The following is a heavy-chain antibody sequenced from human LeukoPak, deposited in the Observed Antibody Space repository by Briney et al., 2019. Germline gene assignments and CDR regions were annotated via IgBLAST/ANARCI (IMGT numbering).Heavy chain of an antibody. Sequence: TGGSLRLSCAASGFTFSSYAMSWVRQAPGKGLDWVPPISGSGGSTYYADSVKGRFTISRDNSKNTLYLQMNSLRAEDTAVYYCAKGMTTVTTEYDYWGQGTLVTVSS. J-gene: IGHJ4*02. CDR2: ISGSGGST. CDR1: GFTFSSYA. V-gene: IGHV3-23*01. CDR3: AKGMTTVTTEYDY. D-gene: IGHD4-17*01.